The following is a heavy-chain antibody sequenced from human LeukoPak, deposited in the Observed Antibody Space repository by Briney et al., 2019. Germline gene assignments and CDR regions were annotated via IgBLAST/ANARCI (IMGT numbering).Heavy chain of an antibody. CDR2: IKSKTGCWTT. CDR1: GFTFSNAL. D-gene: IGHD5-18*01. V-gene: IGHV3-15*01. CDR3: TTVTGLIQLWLRGYYYYMDV. J-gene: IGHJ6*03. Sequence: PGGALRLSFAASGFTFSNALMSLVRQAPGKGLEGGGRIKSKTGCWTTDYAAPVKGRFTISRDDSKNTLYLQMNSLKTEDTAVYYCTTVTGLIQLWLRGYYYYMDVWGKGTTVTISS.